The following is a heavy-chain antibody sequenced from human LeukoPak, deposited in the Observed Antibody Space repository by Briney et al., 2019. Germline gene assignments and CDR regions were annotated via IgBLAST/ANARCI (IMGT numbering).Heavy chain of an antibody. CDR2: LDPEDGET. CDR1: GYTLTELS. CDR3: ARVSDYDSSAIDY. V-gene: IGHV1-24*01. Sequence: ASVKVSRKVSGYTLTELSMHWVRQAPGKGLGGRGGLDPEDGETIYAQKFQGRVTMTEDTSTDTAYMELSSLRSEDTAVYYCARVSDYDSSAIDYWGQGTLVTVSS. D-gene: IGHD3-22*01. J-gene: IGHJ4*02.